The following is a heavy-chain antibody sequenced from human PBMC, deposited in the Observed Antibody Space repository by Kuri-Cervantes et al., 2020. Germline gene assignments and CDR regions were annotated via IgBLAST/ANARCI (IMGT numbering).Heavy chain of an antibody. V-gene: IGHV3-11*01. CDR3: ANGHDTNCYNN. CDR2: ISSGATTI. Sequence: GESLKISCAASGFTFSDYYMSWIRQAPGRGLEWVSYISSGATTIYYADSVKGRFTISRDDAKNSLYLQMNSLRAEDTAVYYCANGHDTNCYNNWGQGTLVTVSS. J-gene: IGHJ4*02. D-gene: IGHD2-2*02. CDR1: GFTFSDYY.